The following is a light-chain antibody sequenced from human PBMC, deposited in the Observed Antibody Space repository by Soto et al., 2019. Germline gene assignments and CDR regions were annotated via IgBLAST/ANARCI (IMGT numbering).Light chain of an antibody. CDR2: GAS. Sequence: DIVMTQSPASLSVSPGEGVSLSCRASQSVGNDVAWYQQIPGQAPRLLIYGASTRATSVPARLTGSGSGTDFTLTTSSLQSVEFAVYYGQQYYNWPPAWTFGQGTRVDIK. CDR1: QSVGND. J-gene: IGKJ1*01. V-gene: IGKV3-15*01. CDR3: QQYYNWPPAWT.